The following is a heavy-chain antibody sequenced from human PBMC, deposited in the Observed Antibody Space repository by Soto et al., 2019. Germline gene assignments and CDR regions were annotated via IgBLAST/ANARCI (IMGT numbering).Heavy chain of an antibody. V-gene: IGHV1-69*13. Sequence: SVKVSCKASGGTFSSYAISWVRQAPGQGLEWMGGIIPIFGTANYAQKFQGRVTITADESTSTAYMELSSLRAEDTAVYYCVRGGVVIIEKYYYYYGMDVWGQGTTVTVSS. CDR1: GGTFSSYA. CDR2: IIPIFGTA. J-gene: IGHJ6*02. CDR3: VRGGVVIIEKYYYYYGMDV. D-gene: IGHD3-3*01.